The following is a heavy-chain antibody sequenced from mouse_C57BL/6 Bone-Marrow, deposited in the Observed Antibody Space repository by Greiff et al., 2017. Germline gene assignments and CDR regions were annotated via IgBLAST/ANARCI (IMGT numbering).Heavy chain of an antibody. D-gene: IGHD1-1*01. CDR2: IDPPDGYT. CDR3: ARSPYYYGSSWFAY. V-gene: IGHV1-50*01. Sequence: QVQLQQPGAELVKPGASVKLSCKASGYTFTSYWMQWVKQRPGQGLEWIGEIDPPDGYTNYNPKFKGKATLPVDPSSSTAYLQLRSLTPEDSAVYYCARSPYYYGSSWFAYWGQGTLVTVSA. CDR1: GYTFTSYW. J-gene: IGHJ3*01.